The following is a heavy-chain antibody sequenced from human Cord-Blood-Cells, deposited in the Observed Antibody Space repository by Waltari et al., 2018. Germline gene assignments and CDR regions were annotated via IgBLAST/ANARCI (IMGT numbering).Heavy chain of an antibody. CDR2: IYRGGST. CDR3: ARGQLSYYGSGSGCDI. D-gene: IGHD3-10*01. CDR1: GFTVSSNY. Sequence: EVQLVESGGGLIQPGGSLRLSCAASGFTVSSNYMSWVRQVPVKGLGGVSVIYRGGSTYYADAGEKRFTIARDNSKNTLELQRNSRRAEDTAVDYCARGQLSYYGSGSGCDIWGQGTMVTVSS. J-gene: IGHJ3*02. V-gene: IGHV3-53*01.